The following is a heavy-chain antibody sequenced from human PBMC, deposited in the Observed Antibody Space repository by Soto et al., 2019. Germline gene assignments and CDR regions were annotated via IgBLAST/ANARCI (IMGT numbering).Heavy chain of an antibody. CDR3: ARAYGGNPALFDP. CDR2: ICTGGST. V-gene: IGHV3-53*01. Sequence: GGSLRLSCAASGFTVSSDYMSWVRQAPGKGLEWVSVICTGGSTYYADSVKGRFTFSRDNSKNTLYLQMNSLGAEDTAVYYCARAYGGNPALFDPWGQGTLVTVSS. J-gene: IGHJ5*02. CDR1: GFTVSSDY. D-gene: IGHD4-17*01.